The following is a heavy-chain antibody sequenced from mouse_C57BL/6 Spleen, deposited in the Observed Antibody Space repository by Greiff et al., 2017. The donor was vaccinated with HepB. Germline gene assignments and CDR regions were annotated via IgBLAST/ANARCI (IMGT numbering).Heavy chain of an antibody. CDR3: ARYRNWDVGAMDY. J-gene: IGHJ4*01. CDR2: INPSNGGT. Sequence: QVQLQQPGTELVKPGASVKLSCEASGYTFTSYWMHWVKQRPGQGLEWIGNINPSNGGTNYNEKFKSKATLTVDKSSSTAYMQLSSLTSEDSAVYYCARYRNWDVGAMDYWGQGTSVTVSS. V-gene: IGHV1-53*01. CDR1: GYTFTSYW. D-gene: IGHD4-1*02.